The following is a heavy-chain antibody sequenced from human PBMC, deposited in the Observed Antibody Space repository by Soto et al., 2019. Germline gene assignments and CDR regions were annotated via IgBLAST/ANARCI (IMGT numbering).Heavy chain of an antibody. CDR2: IYPGDSDT. V-gene: IGHV5-51*01. CDR1: GYSFTSYW. J-gene: IGHJ4*02. Sequence: GEPLKICCKGSGYSFTSYWIGWVRQMPGKGLEWMGIIYPGDSDTRYSPSFQGQVTISADKSISTAYLQWSSLKASDTAMYYCASPGIAVAGTGKNFDYWGQGTLVTVSS. D-gene: IGHD6-19*01. CDR3: ASPGIAVAGTGKNFDY.